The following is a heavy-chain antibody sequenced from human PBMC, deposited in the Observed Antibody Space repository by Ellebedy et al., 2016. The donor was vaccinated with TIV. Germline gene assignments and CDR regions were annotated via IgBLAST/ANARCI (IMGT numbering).Heavy chain of an antibody. J-gene: IGHJ4*02. CDR2: ISASTGKT. CDR3: ARVIMPGKADY. CDR1: GYTFKSYS. D-gene: IGHD2-8*01. V-gene: IGHV1-18*01. Sequence: ASVKVSCXASGYTFKSYSIHWVRQAPGQGLEWMGWISASTGKTIYAQNLQGRVTMTTNTSTSTAYMELRSLRSDDTAVYYCARVIMPGKADYWGQGTLVTVSS.